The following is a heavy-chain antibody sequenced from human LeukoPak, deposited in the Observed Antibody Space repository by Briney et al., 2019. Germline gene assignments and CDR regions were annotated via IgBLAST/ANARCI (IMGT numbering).Heavy chain of an antibody. J-gene: IGHJ4*02. D-gene: IGHD2-21*01. V-gene: IGHV3-23*01. Sequence: GGSLRLSCAASGFTFTNYVMNWVRQTPGKGLEWVATIGTSGANTYHADSVKGRFTISRDNSKSTLYLQMNSLRAEDTAVYHCAKKSGDHFHFDFWGQGTLVTVSS. CDR1: GFTFTNYV. CDR2: IGTSGANT. CDR3: AKKSGDHFHFDF.